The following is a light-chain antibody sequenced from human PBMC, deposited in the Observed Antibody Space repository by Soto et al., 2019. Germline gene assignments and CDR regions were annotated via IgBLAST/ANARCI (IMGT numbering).Light chain of an antibody. Sequence: QSALTQPASVSGSPGQSITISCTGTSSDVGGYNYVSWYQQYPGKAPKVMIFDVSNRPSGVSDRFSGSKSGNTAFLTISGLQADDEADYYCSSYTSSSTRLFGGGTKLTVL. CDR3: SSYTSSSTRL. J-gene: IGLJ3*02. CDR2: DVS. V-gene: IGLV2-14*01. CDR1: SSDVGGYNY.